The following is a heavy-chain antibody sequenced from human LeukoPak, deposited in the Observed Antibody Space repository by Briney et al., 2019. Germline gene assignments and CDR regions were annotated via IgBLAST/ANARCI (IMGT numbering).Heavy chain of an antibody. J-gene: IGHJ4*02. CDR2: ITTSDGNT. Sequence: GGSLRLSCAASGFTFSSYTMSWVRQAPGRGLEWVSTITTSDGNTYYADSVKGRFTVSRDNSKNTLFLQMNSLRAEDTAVYYCAKDGGLWVSAHWGDSWGRGTLVTVSS. CDR3: AKDGGLWVSAHWGDS. CDR1: GFTFSSYT. V-gene: IGHV3-23*01. D-gene: IGHD7-27*01.